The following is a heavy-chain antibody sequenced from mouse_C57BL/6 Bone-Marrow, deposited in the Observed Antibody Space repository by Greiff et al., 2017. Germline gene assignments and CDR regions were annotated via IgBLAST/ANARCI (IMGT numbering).Heavy chain of an antibody. D-gene: IGHD1-1*01. V-gene: IGHV1-81*01. CDR2: IYPRSGNT. CDR1: GYTFTSYG. J-gene: IGHJ1*03. CDR3: ARNYYGSSCWYFDV. Sequence: VQLQQSGAELARPGASVKLSCKASGYTFTSYGISWVKQRTGQGLEWIGEIYPRSGNTYYNEKFKGKATLTADKSTSTAYMELRSLTSEDSAVYFCARNYYGSSCWYFDVWGTGTTVTVSS.